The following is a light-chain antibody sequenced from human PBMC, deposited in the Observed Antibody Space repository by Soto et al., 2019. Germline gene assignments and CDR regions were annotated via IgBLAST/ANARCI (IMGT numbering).Light chain of an antibody. Sequence: AIRMTQSPSSFSASTGDRVTITCRASQGISSYLAWYQQKPGKAPKLLIYAASTLQSGVPSRFSGSGSGTDFSFIITSLQREDLATYYCQQYYGLPPLTFGQGTRLEI. CDR1: QGISSY. CDR2: AAS. V-gene: IGKV1-8*01. J-gene: IGKJ5*01. CDR3: QQYYGLPPLT.